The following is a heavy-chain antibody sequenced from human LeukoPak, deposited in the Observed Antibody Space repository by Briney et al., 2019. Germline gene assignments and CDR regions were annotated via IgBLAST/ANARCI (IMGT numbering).Heavy chain of an antibody. J-gene: IGHJ6*03. CDR1: GGSISSYY. CDR3: ARRYYYYMDV. V-gene: IGHV4-4*07. CDR2: IYTSGST. Sequence: MASETLSLTCTVSGGSISSYYWSWIRQPAGKGLEWIGRIYTSGSTNYSPSLKSRVTMSVDTSKNQFSLKLSSVTAADTAVYYCARRYYYYMDVWGKGTTVTVSS.